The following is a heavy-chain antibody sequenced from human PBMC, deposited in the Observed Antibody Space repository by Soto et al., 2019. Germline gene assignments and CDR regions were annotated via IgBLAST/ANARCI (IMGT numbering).Heavy chain of an antibody. CDR1: GFTFSGSA. D-gene: IGHD6-13*01. Sequence: GGSLILSCAASGFTFSGSAMHWVRQASGKGLEWVGRIRSKANSYATAYAASVKGRFTISRDDSKNTAYLQMNSLRAEDTAVYYCARGPAAAGWGYFDYWGQGTLVTVSS. CDR3: ARGPAAAGWGYFDY. J-gene: IGHJ4*02. CDR2: IRSKANSYAT. V-gene: IGHV3-73*01.